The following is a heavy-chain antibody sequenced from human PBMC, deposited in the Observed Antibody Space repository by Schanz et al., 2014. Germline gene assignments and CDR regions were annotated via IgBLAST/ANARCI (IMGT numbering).Heavy chain of an antibody. CDR1: GYTFTAYG. Sequence: QVQLVQSGAEVRKPGASVKVSCQTSGYTFTAYGINWVRQAPGQGLEWMGRIIPVLAIADYAQKFQGRVTITADKSTSTASMELSSLRSEDTAVYYCARGPSQGYSYGHNIGAYYYGMDVWGQGTTVTVSS. J-gene: IGHJ6*02. CDR2: IIPVLAIA. V-gene: IGHV1-69*04. D-gene: IGHD5-18*01. CDR3: ARGPSQGYSYGHNIGAYYYGMDV.